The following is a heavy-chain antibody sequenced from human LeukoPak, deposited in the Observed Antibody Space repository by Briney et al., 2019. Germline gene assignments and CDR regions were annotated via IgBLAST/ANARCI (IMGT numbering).Heavy chain of an antibody. Sequence: ASVKVSCKASGGTFSSYAISWVRQAPGQGLEWMGRIIPILGIANYAQKFQGRVTITADKSTSTAYMELSSLRSEDTAVYYCAREATMVRGMDWGQGTLVTVSS. CDR1: GGTFSSYA. V-gene: IGHV1-69*04. D-gene: IGHD3-10*01. J-gene: IGHJ1*01. CDR2: IIPILGIA. CDR3: AREATMVRGMD.